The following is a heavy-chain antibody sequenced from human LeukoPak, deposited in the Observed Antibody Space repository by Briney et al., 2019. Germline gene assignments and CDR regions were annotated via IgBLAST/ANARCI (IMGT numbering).Heavy chain of an antibody. CDR2: ISSDGRDR. CDR3: GRDVEGPRAFDY. D-gene: IGHD2-21*01. J-gene: IGHJ4*02. Sequence: PGGSLRLSCAASGLTLSGYWMHWVRQVPGKGLMWVTGISSDGRDRRYADSVKGRFTISRDNARNTLYLQMNSLRDEDSGIYYCGRDVEGPRAFDYWCQGTLVTVS. CDR1: GLTLSGYW. V-gene: IGHV3-74*01.